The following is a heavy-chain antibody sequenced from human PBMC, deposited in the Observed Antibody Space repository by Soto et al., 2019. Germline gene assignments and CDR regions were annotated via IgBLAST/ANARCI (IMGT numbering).Heavy chain of an antibody. Sequence: ASVKVSCKASGYTFTGYYMHWVRQAPGQGLEWMGWINPNSGGTNYAQKFQGRVTMTRETSISTAYMELSRLRSDDTAVYYCAREGRIQLWLSDRYGMDVWGQGTTVTVSS. CDR1: GYTFTGYY. J-gene: IGHJ6*02. V-gene: IGHV1-2*02. D-gene: IGHD5-18*01. CDR2: INPNSGGT. CDR3: AREGRIQLWLSDRYGMDV.